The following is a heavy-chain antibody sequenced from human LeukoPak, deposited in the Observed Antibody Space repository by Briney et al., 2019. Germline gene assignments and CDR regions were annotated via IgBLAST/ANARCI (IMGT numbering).Heavy chain of an antibody. V-gene: IGHV2-5*02. J-gene: IGHJ4*02. Sequence: TLSLTCTVSGGSISSSSYYWGWIRQPPGKGLEWLALIYWDDDKRYSPSLKSRLTITKDTSKNQVVLTMTNMDPVDTATYYCTHSRYYDFWSGPGPFDYWGQGTLVTVSS. CDR1: GGSISSSSYY. D-gene: IGHD3-3*01. CDR2: IYWDDDK. CDR3: THSRYYDFWSGPGPFDY.